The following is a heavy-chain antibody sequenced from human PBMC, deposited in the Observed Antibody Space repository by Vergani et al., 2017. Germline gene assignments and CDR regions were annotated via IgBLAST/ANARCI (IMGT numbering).Heavy chain of an antibody. J-gene: IGHJ3*01. Sequence: QMQLQESGPGLVKASETLSLTCTVSGDSIISRSYYWGWIRQAPGKGLEWVSFVSTGTKSQSYAESVKGRFTISRDSAKNALYLQMESLRAEDTAVCYCAREYSSTSGRAFDFWGQGTKVTVSS. D-gene: IGHD2-2*01. CDR1: GDSIISRSYY. V-gene: IGHV4-39*02. CDR3: AREYSSTSGRAFDF. CDR2: VSTGTKS.